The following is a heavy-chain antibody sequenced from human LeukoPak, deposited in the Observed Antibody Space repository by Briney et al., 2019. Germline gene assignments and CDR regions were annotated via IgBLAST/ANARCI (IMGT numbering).Heavy chain of an antibody. CDR1: GYTFTGYY. J-gene: IGHJ4*02. CDR3: ARDGGTDCSSTSCYVGYFDY. D-gene: IGHD2-2*01. CDR2: INPNSGGT. V-gene: IGHV1-2*02. Sequence: GASVKASCKASGYTFTGYYMRWVRQAPGQGLEWMGWINPNSGGTNYAQKFQGRVTMTRDTSISTAYMELSRLRSDDTAVYYCARDGGTDCSSTSCYVGYFDYWGQGTLVTVSS.